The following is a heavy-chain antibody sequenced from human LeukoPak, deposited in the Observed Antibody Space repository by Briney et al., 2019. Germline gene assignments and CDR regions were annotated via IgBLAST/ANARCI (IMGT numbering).Heavy chain of an antibody. CDR3: ARRLTQYDCFDP. D-gene: IGHD2-2*01. Sequence: SQTLSLTCAISGDSVSSNSVTWNWIRQSPSRGLEWLGRTYYRSTWYNDYAVSVRGRITVNPDTSKNQFSLHLNSVTPEDTAVYYCARRLTQYDCFDPWGPGILVTVSS. CDR1: GDSVSSNSVT. V-gene: IGHV6-1*01. J-gene: IGHJ5*02. CDR2: TYYRSTWYN.